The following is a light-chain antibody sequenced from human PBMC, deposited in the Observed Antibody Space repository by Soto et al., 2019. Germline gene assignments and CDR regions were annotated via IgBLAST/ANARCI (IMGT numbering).Light chain of an antibody. CDR2: DVS. V-gene: IGLV2-14*01. J-gene: IGLJ1*01. CDR1: SSDVGGYNY. Sequence: QSALTQPASVSGSPGQSITISCTGTSSDVGGYNYVSWYQQHPGKAPKLMIYDVSNRPSGVSNRFSGSKSGNTASLTISGLQAEDEADYYCSSYTSSSVYVFGTGTKATVL. CDR3: SSYTSSSVYV.